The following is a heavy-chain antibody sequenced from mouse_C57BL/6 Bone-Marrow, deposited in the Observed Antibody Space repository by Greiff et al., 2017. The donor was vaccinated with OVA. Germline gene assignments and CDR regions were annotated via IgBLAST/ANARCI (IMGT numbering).Heavy chain of an antibody. Sequence: VQLQQPGAELVKPGASVKLSCKASGYTFTSYWMQWVKQRPGQGLEWIGEIDPSDSYTNYNQKFKGKATLTVDPSSSTAYMQRSSLTAEDSAVYYGARERAYYYGSSLAYWGQGTLVTVSA. J-gene: IGHJ3*01. CDR1: GYTFTSYW. CDR2: IDPSDSYT. V-gene: IGHV1-50*01. CDR3: ARERAYYYGSSLAY. D-gene: IGHD1-1*01.